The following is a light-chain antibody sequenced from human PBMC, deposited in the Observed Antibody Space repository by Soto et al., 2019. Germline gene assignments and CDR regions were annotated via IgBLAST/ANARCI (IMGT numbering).Light chain of an antibody. CDR1: ELGDKY. Sequence: YALSQPPSVSVSPGQTATITCSGDELGDKYVSWYQQRPGQSPVLVISQDTQRPSGIPERFSGSNSGDTATLTISGTQSLDEADYYCQTWDSGVVFGGGTQLTVL. CDR3: QTWDSGVV. J-gene: IGLJ2*01. V-gene: IGLV3-1*01. CDR2: QDT.